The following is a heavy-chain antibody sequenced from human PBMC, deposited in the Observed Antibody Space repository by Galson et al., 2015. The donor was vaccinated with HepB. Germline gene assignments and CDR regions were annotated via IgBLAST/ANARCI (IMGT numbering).Heavy chain of an antibody. CDR3: ARDGGWLDP. Sequence: QSGAEVKQPGESLKISCKGSGYTFTNYWITWVRQMPGKGLEWMGRIDPSDSQTHYSPSFEGHVTISADKSISTAYLQWSSLKASDTAIYYCARDGGWLDPRGQGSLVTVSS. V-gene: IGHV5-10-1*01. D-gene: IGHD3-10*01. CDR1: GYTFTNYW. CDR2: IDPSDSQT. J-gene: IGHJ5*02.